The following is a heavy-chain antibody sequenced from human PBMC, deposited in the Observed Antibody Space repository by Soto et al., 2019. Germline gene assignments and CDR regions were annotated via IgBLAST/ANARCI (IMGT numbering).Heavy chain of an antibody. D-gene: IGHD3-22*01. J-gene: IGHJ6*02. Sequence: ASVKVSCKASGYTFTSYYMHWVRQAPGQGLEWMGIINPSGGSTSYAQKFQGRVTMTRDTSTSTVYMELSSLRSEDTAVYYCARTHDSSGYNTYYYYYGMDVWGQGTTVTVSS. V-gene: IGHV1-46*01. CDR3: ARTHDSSGYNTYYYYYGMDV. CDR1: GYTFTSYY. CDR2: INPSGGST.